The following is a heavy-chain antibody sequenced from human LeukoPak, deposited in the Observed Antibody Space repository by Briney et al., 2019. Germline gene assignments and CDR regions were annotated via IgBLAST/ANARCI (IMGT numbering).Heavy chain of an antibody. J-gene: IGHJ5*02. CDR1: GYSISSGFY. V-gene: IGHV4-38-2*02. CDR2: IYRSGST. CDR3: ARANDILTGYSTSWFDP. D-gene: IGHD3-9*01. Sequence: SETLSLTCSVSGYSISSGFYWGWIRQAPGKGLEWIGSIYRSGSTYYNPSLKSRVTISVDRSKNQFSLKLSSVTAADTAVYYCARANDILTGYSTSWFDPWGQGTLVTVSS.